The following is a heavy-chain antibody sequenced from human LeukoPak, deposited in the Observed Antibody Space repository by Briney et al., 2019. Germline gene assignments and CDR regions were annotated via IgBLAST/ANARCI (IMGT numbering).Heavy chain of an antibody. CDR1: GDIFSGETTA. CDR3: ARGWGFDY. J-gene: IGHJ4*02. V-gene: IGHV6-1*01. CDR2: TYYRSKWYS. Sequence: SQTLSLTCAISGDIFSGETTAWNWIRQSPSRGLEWLGSTYYRSKWYSDYAVSVKGRIIISSDTSKNQFSLQLNSVTPEDTAVYYCARGWGFDYWSQGSLVTVSS. D-gene: IGHD7-27*01.